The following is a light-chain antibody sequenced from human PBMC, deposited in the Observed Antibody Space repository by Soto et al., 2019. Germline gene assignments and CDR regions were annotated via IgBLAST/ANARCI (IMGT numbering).Light chain of an antibody. CDR2: GAS. J-gene: IGKJ5*01. Sequence: EIVFTQFPCTLSLYPGERATLSCRASQSVGSNYLAWYQQRPGQPPNLLIFGASHRAPDIPDRFSGSGSGTDFTLTISRLEPEDFAMYYCQQYGSSLIPFGQGTRLEI. CDR1: QSVGSNY. CDR3: QQYGSSLIP. V-gene: IGKV3-20*01.